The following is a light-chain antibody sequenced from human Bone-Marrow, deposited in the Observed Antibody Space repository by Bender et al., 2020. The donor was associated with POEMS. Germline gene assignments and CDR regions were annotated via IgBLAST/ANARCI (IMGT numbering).Light chain of an antibody. CDR3: LSYAGSSVV. J-gene: IGLJ2*01. CDR2: EDN. Sequence: SYVLTQPPSVSVAPGQTARITCGGNNVETQSVNWYQQKPGQSPVVVIYEDNKRPSGIPERFSGSKSGNTASLTVSGLQSEDEADYYCLSYAGSSVVFGGGTKLTVL. CDR1: NVETQS. V-gene: IGLV3-21*02.